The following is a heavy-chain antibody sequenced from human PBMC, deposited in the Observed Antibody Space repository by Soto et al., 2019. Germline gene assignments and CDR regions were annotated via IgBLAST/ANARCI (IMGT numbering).Heavy chain of an antibody. CDR1: GFTFSSYE. J-gene: IGHJ6*02. CDR3: ARGNYCSSTSCYTDYYGMDV. Sequence: PGGSLRLSCAASGFTFSSYEMNWVRQAPGKGLEWVSYISSSGSTIYYADSVKGRFTISRDNAKNSLYLQMNSLRAEDTAVYYCARGNYCSSTSCYTDYYGMDVWGQGTTVTVSS. CDR2: ISSSGSTI. V-gene: IGHV3-48*03. D-gene: IGHD2-2*02.